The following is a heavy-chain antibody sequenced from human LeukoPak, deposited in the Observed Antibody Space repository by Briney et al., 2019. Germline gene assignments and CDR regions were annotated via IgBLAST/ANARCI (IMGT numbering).Heavy chain of an antibody. Sequence: GSLRLSCGASGFTFGNCWMHWVRQVPGKGPVWVARIDSDGINTRYADSVEGRFTISRDNANNTLFLQMNSLRAEDSAVYYCVRDSWGSGSDFYYGVDVWGQGTTVTVSS. J-gene: IGHJ6*02. D-gene: IGHD3-10*01. CDR3: VRDSWGSGSDFYYGVDV. CDR2: IDSDGINT. CDR1: GFTFGNCW. V-gene: IGHV3-74*01.